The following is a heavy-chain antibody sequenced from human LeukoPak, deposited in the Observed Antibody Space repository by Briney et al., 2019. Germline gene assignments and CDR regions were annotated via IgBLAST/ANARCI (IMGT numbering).Heavy chain of an antibody. CDR2: ISDSGGST. CDR3: AKPAHSSGYPYYFDY. J-gene: IGHJ4*02. Sequence: PGGSLRLSCAASGFTFSSYGMHWVRRAPGKGLEWVSAISDSGGSTYYADSVKGRFTISRDNSKNTLYLQMNSLRAEDTAVYYCAKPAHSSGYPYYFDYWGQGTLVTVSS. D-gene: IGHD3-22*01. CDR1: GFTFSSYG. V-gene: IGHV3-23*01.